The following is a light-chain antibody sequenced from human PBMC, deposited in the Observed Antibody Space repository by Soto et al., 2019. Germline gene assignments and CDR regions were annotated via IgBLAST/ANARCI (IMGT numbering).Light chain of an antibody. CDR1: RGVFYSSNNKNY. J-gene: IGKJ5*01. V-gene: IGKV4-1*01. Sequence: DILMPHSPTSLAVFLGGGPTINCKSSRGVFYSSNNKNYLAWYLQKPGQPPQLLIYEVSTRFSGVPDRFSGSGSGTDFTLNISRVEAEDVAVYYCKQCIQLPITFGQGTKLDIK. CDR3: KQCIQLPIT. CDR2: EVS.